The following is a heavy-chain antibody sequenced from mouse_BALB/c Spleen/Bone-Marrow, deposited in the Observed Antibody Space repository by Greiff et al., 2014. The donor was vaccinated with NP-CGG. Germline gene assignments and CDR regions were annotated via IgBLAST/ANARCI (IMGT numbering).Heavy chain of an antibody. CDR3: ARGGYDTSIFAY. CDR2: ILPGSGST. CDR1: GYTFSSYW. V-gene: IGHV1-9*01. J-gene: IGHJ3*01. Sequence: QVQLQQSGAELMKPGASVKISCKATGYTFSSYWIEWVKQRPGHSLEWIGEILPGSGSTHYHEKFKGTATFTADTSSNTAYMQLSSLTSEDSAVYYCARGGYDTSIFAYWGQGTLVTVSA. D-gene: IGHD2-3*01.